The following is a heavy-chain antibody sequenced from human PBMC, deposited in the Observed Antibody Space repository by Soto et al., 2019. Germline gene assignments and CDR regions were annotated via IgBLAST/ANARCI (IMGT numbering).Heavy chain of an antibody. Sequence: GGSLRLSCAASGFTFSSYAMHWVRQAPGKGLEYVSAISSNGGITYYADSVNGRFTISRDNSKNTLYLQMGSLRAEDMAVYYCARGRGSSSWTPFDYWGQGTLVTVSS. CDR2: ISSNGGIT. J-gene: IGHJ4*02. CDR1: GFTFSSYA. CDR3: ARGRGSSSWTPFDY. D-gene: IGHD6-13*01. V-gene: IGHV3-64*02.